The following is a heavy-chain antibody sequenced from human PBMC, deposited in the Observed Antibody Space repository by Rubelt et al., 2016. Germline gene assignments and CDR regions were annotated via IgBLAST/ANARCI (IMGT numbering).Heavy chain of an antibody. CDR2: IKPDGSER. CDR1: GFSISDYW. J-gene: IGHJ4*02. D-gene: IGHD6-13*01. CDR3: ARQQMDTAFRPFDN. V-gene: IGHV3-7*01. Sequence: PGGSLRLSCVGSGFSISDYWMTWVRQAPGKGPEWVANIKPDGSERHYVDSVKGRFTISRDNARNSLSLQVDSLRVGDTAVYYCARQQMDTAFRPFDNWGPGTQVTVSS.